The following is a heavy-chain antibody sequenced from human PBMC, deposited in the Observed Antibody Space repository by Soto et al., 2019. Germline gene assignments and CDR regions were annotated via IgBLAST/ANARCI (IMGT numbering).Heavy chain of an antibody. D-gene: IGHD3-10*01. CDR1: GGSISSSSYY. J-gene: IGHJ6*02. Sequence: ESLSLTCTVTGGSISSSSYYWGWIRQPPGKGLEWIGSIYYSGSTYYNPSLKSRVTISVDTSKNQFSLQLNSVTPEDTAVYYCAREPGGFYYYGMDVWGQGTTVTVSS. CDR3: AREPGGFYYYGMDV. V-gene: IGHV4-39*02. CDR2: IYYSGST.